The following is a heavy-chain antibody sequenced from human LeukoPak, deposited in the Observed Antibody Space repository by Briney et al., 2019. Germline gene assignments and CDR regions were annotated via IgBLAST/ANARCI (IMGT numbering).Heavy chain of an antibody. J-gene: IGHJ4*02. CDR3: AREPRRAMGVTFFDY. V-gene: IGHV3-48*03. Sequence: GGSLRLSCAASGFTFSSYEMNWVRQAPGKGLEWVSYISSSGCTIYYADSVKGRFTISRDNAKNSLYLQMNSLRAEDTAVYYCAREPRRAMGVTFFDYWGQGTLVTVSS. CDR1: GFTFSSYE. CDR2: ISSSGCTI. D-gene: IGHD5-18*01.